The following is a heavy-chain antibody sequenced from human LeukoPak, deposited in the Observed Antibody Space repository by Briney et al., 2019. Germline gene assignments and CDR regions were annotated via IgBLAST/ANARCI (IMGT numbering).Heavy chain of an antibody. CDR2: INHSGST. V-gene: IGHV4-34*01. J-gene: IGHJ5*01. Sequence: SETLSLTCAVYGGSFSGYYWSWIRQPPGKGLEWIWEINHSGSTNYNPSLKNRLTISLETSMTQFSLRLSSVTAADTAVYYCARGLRWPAPSAWFDSWGQGTLVTVSS. CDR3: ARGLRWPAPSAWFDS. D-gene: IGHD4-23*01. CDR1: GGSFSGYY.